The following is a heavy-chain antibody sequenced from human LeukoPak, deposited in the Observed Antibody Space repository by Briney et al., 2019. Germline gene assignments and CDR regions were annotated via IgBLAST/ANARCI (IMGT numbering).Heavy chain of an antibody. CDR2: IYSGGST. J-gene: IGHJ6*02. CDR1: GFTVSSNY. D-gene: IGHD4-17*01. V-gene: IGHV3-66*01. Sequence: GGSLRLSCAASGFTVSSNYMSWVRQAPGKGLEWVSVIYSGGSTYYADSVKGRFTISRDNSKNTLYLQMNSLRAEDTAVYYCARATVSYHYGMDVWGQGTTVTVSS. CDR3: ARATVSYHYGMDV.